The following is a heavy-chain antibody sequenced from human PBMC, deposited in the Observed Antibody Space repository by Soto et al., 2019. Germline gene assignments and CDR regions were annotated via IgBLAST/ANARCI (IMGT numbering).Heavy chain of an antibody. D-gene: IGHD6-13*01. V-gene: IGHV4-30-2*01. CDR1: GGSISSGGYS. CDR3: ARGGAAGHSRAGGWFDP. J-gene: IGHJ5*02. Sequence: SETLSLTCAVSGGSISSGGYSWSWIRQPPGKGLEWIGYIYHSGSTYYNPSLKSRVTISVDRSKNQFSLKLSTVTAADTAVYYCARGGAAGHSRAGGWFDPWGQGTLVTVSS. CDR2: IYHSGST.